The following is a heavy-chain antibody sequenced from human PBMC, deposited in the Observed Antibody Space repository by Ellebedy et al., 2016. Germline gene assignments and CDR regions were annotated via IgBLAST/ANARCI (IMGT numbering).Heavy chain of an antibody. D-gene: IGHD6-19*01. J-gene: IGHJ4*02. V-gene: IGHV1-2*02. CDR3: ARGSIAVAGRILLRTPPDY. CDR2: INPNSGGT. Sequence: ASVKVSXXASGYTFTGYYMHWVRQAPGQGLEWMGWINPNSGGTNYAQKFQGRVTMTRDTSISTAYMELSRLRSDDTAVYYCARGSIAVAGRILLRTPPDYWGQGTLVTVSS. CDR1: GYTFTGYY.